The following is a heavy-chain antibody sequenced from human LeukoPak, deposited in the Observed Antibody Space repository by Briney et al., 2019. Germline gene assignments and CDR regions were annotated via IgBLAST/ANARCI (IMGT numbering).Heavy chain of an antibody. J-gene: IGHJ4*02. CDR3: ARAPYGDYAWSPHPFDY. CDR1: GFTFSSYA. CDR2: ISYDGSNK. Sequence: GGSLRLSCAASGFTFSSYAMHWVRQAPGKGLEWVAVISYDGSNKYYADSVKGRFTISRDNSKNTLYLQMNSLRAEDTAVYYCARAPYGDYAWSPHPFDYWGQGTLVIVSS. D-gene: IGHD4-17*01. V-gene: IGHV3-30-3*01.